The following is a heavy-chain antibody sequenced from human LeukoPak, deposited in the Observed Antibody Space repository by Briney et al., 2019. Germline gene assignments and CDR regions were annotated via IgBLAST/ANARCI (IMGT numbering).Heavy chain of an antibody. J-gene: IGHJ4*02. CDR1: GFTFSSFH. D-gene: IGHD6-19*01. V-gene: IGHV3-30*18. CDR2: ISYDGSNK. CDR3: AKDRYSSGWYSFDS. Sequence: GGSLRLSCAASGFTFSSFHMHWVRQAPGKGLEWVAVISYDGSNKYYADSVKGRFTISRDNSKNTLFLQMNSLRAEDTAVYHCAKDRYSSGWYSFDSWGQGTLVTVSS.